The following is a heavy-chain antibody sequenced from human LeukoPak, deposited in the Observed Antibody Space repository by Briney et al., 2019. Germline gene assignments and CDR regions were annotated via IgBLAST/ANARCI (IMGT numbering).Heavy chain of an antibody. Sequence: SETLSLTCTVSGGSISSYYWGWIRQPPGKGLEWIGSIYHSGSTYYNPSLRSRVTISVEKSKKQFSLKLSSVTATDTAVYYCARRGVVTGPDYWGQGTLVTVSS. J-gene: IGHJ4*02. D-gene: IGHD4-23*01. CDR1: GGSISSYY. CDR3: ARRGVVTGPDY. V-gene: IGHV4-38-2*02. CDR2: IYHSGST.